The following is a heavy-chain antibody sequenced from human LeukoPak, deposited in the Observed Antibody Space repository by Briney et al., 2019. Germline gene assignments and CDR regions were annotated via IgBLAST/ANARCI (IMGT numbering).Heavy chain of an antibody. D-gene: IGHD3-10*01. V-gene: IGHV4-34*01. CDR2: INHSGST. CDR3: AKSTSLALWFGEVDAFDI. J-gene: IGHJ3*02. Sequence: SETLSLTCAVYGGSFSGYYWSWIRQPPGKGLEWIGEINHSGSTNYNPSLKSRVTISVDTSKNQFSLKLSSVTAADTAVYYCAKSTSLALWFGEVDAFDIWGQGTMVTVSS. CDR1: GGSFSGYY.